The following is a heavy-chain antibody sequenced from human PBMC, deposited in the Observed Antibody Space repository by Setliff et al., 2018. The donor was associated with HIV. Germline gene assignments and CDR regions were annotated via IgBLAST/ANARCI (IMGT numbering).Heavy chain of an antibody. CDR2: ISYSGST. J-gene: IGHJ1*01. V-gene: IGHV4-59*01. D-gene: IGHD1-1*01. CDR3: AGDSNAPYFQH. CDR1: GGSISSYY. Sequence: SETLSLTCTVSGGSISSYYWSWIRQPPGKGLEWIGYISYSGSTNYNPSLKSRVTLSVKTSKNQFSLKLNSVTAADTAVNYCAGDSNAPYFQHWGQGTLVTVSS.